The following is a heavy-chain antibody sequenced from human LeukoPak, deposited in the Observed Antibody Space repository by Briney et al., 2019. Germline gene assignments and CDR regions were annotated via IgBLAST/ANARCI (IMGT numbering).Heavy chain of an antibody. D-gene: IGHD3-10*01. Sequence: GGSLRLSCAASGFTFSDYYMSWIRQTPGKGLEWLAYISNSADTRKYADSVKGRFTISRDNSKNTLYLQMNSLRAEDTAVYYCARDWRYYYGSGYYFDYWGQGTLVTVSS. V-gene: IGHV3-11*04. CDR3: ARDWRYYYGSGYYFDY. J-gene: IGHJ4*02. CDR1: GFTFSDYY. CDR2: ISNSADTR.